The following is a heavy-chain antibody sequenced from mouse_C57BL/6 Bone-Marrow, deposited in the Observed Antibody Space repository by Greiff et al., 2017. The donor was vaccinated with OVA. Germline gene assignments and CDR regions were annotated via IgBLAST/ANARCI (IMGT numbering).Heavy chain of an antibody. CDR1: GYTFTSYW. CDR2: IDPSDSYT. D-gene: IGHD4-1*01. V-gene: IGHV1-50*01. Sequence: QVQLKQPGAELVKPGASVKLSCKASGYTFTSYWMQWVKQRPGQGLEWIGEIDPSDSYTNYNQKFKGKATLTVDTSSSTAYMQLSSLTSEDSAVFYCARELGDWYFDVWGTGTTVTVSS. J-gene: IGHJ1*03. CDR3: ARELGDWYFDV.